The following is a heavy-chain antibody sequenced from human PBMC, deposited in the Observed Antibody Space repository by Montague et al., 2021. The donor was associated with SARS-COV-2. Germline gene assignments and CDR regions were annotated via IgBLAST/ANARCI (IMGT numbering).Heavy chain of an antibody. CDR2: IDWDDDK. D-gene: IGHD4-17*01. CDR3: ARMLTTVTSFNGYYYGMDV. Sequence: PALVKPTQTLTLTCTFSGFSLSTSGMCVSWIRQPPGKALEWLALIDWDDDKYYSTSLKTRLTISKDTSKNQVVLTMTNMDPVDTATYYCARMLTTVTSFNGYYYGMDVWGQGTTVTVSS. V-gene: IGHV2-70*01. J-gene: IGHJ6*02. CDR1: GFSLSTSGMC.